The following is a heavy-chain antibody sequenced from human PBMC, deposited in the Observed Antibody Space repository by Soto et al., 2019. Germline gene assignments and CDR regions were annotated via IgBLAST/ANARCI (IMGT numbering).Heavy chain of an antibody. V-gene: IGHV3-23*01. CDR2: ISGSGGIT. J-gene: IGHJ6*03. Sequence: EVQLLESGGGLVQPGGSLRLSCATSGFTFSSYAMAWVRQAPGKGLEWVSAISGSGGITYHAASVKGRFSISRDNSRNMLYLQMNSLGAEDTAVYYCARAAPYDFWSGYYYMDVWGIGTTVTVSS. D-gene: IGHD3-3*01. CDR1: GFTFSSYA. CDR3: ARAAPYDFWSGYYYMDV.